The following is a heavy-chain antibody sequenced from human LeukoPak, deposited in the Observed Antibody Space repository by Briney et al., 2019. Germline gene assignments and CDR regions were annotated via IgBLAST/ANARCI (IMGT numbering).Heavy chain of an antibody. Sequence: GGSLRLSCAASGFTFDDYGMSWVRPAPGKGLEWVSGINWNGGSTGYADSVKGRFTISRDNAKNSLYLQMNSLRAEDTALYHCARGLVGALDYWGQGTLVTVSS. D-gene: IGHD1-26*01. V-gene: IGHV3-20*01. J-gene: IGHJ4*02. CDR1: GFTFDDYG. CDR2: INWNGGST. CDR3: ARGLVGALDY.